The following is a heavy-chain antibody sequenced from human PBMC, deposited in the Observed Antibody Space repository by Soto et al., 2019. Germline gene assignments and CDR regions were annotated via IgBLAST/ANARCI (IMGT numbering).Heavy chain of an antibody. CDR1: GFTFSSYA. CDR2: ISGSGGST. D-gene: IGHD2-21*02. Sequence: RRLSCAASGFTFSSYAMSWVRQAPGKGLEWVSAISGSGGSTYYADSVKGRFTISRDNSKNTLYLQMNSLRAEDTAVYYCAKVICGGDCYYYYYYGMDVWGQGTTVTVS. V-gene: IGHV3-23*01. J-gene: IGHJ6*02. CDR3: AKVICGGDCYYYYYYGMDV.